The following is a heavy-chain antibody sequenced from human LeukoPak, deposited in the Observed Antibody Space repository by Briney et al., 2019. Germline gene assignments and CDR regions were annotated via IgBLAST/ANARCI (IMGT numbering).Heavy chain of an antibody. CDR2: IYWNDDK. D-gene: IGHD3-10*01. CDR3: AHRAGSGSPRPNTFDI. Sequence: SGPTLVKPTQTLTLTCTFSGFSLSISGVGVGWIRQPPGKALEWLTLIYWNDDKRYSPSLKGRLTITKDTSKNQVVLTMTNMDPVDTATYYCAHRAGSGSPRPNTFDIWGQGTMVTVSS. CDR1: GFSLSISGVG. J-gene: IGHJ3*02. V-gene: IGHV2-5*01.